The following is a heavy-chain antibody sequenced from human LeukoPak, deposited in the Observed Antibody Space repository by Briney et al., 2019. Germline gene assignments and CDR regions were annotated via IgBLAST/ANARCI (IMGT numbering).Heavy chain of an antibody. CDR1: GDSVSSNSAA. J-gene: IGHJ6*03. CDR2: TYYRSKWYN. D-gene: IGHD5-12*01. Sequence: SQTLSLTCAISGDSVSSNSAAWNWIRQSPSRGLEWLGRTYYRSKWYNDYAVSVKSRITINPDTSKNQFSLQLNSVTPEDTAVYYCARGGLRLYSGYVEVPYYYYMDVWGKGTTVTVSS. CDR3: ARGGLRLYSGYVEVPYYYYMDV. V-gene: IGHV6-1*01.